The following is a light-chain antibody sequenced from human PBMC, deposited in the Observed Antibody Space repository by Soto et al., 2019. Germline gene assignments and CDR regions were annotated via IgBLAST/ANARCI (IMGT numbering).Light chain of an antibody. J-gene: IGLJ3*02. CDR3: ASWDDTLSGVV. CDR2: YDD. V-gene: IGLV1-36*01. Sequence: QSVLTQPPSVSGAPGQRVTISCSGSSSNIGNNAVNWYQQLPGKAPRALIYYDDLLPSGVSKRFSGSKSGTSVSLAISGLQSDDEADDYCASWDDTLSGVVFGGGTKLTVL. CDR1: SSNIGNNA.